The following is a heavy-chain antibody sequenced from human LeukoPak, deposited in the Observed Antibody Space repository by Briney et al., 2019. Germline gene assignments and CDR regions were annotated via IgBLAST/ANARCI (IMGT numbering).Heavy chain of an antibody. D-gene: IGHD3-10*01. J-gene: IGHJ4*02. Sequence: PGRSLRLSCAASGFTFSSYGMHWVRQAPGKGLEWVAVIWYDGSNKYYADSVEGRFTISRDNSKNTLYLQMNSLRAEDTAVYYRAKDSTPTDYYGSAADYWGQGTLVPVSS. CDR1: GFTFSSYG. V-gene: IGHV3-33*03. CDR3: AKDSTPTDYYGSAADY. CDR2: IWYDGSNK.